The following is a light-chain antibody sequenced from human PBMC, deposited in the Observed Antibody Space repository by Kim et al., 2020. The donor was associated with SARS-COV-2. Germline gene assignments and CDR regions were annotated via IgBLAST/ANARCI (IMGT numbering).Light chain of an antibody. J-gene: IGKJ1*01. CDR3: QQYYSTPQT. CDR1: QSVLYSSNNKNY. CDR2: WAS. Sequence: ATINCKSSQSVLYSSNNKNYLAWYQQKPGQPPKLLIYWASTRKSGVPDRFSGSGSGTDFTLTISSLQAEDVAVYYCQQYYSTPQTFGQGTKVDIK. V-gene: IGKV4-1*01.